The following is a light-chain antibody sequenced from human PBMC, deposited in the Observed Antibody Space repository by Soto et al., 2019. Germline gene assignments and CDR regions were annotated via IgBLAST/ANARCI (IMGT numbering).Light chain of an antibody. Sequence: QSALTQPASVSGSPGQSITISCTGTSSDIGSNNYVSWFQQRPGKAPTLIIYEVSNRPSGVSTHFSGSKSVNTASLTISGLLPEDEAEYYCSSYTTTTRLFGGGTKVTVL. J-gene: IGLJ3*02. CDR1: SSDIGSNNY. CDR3: SSYTTTTRL. CDR2: EVS. V-gene: IGLV2-14*01.